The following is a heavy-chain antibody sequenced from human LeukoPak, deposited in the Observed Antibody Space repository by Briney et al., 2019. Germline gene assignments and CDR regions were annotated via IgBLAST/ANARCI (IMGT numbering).Heavy chain of an antibody. CDR3: ARRVLMSSAGVPDTWLDP. J-gene: IGHJ5*02. CDR2: IDYSGST. D-gene: IGHD3-10*01. V-gene: IGHV4-59*08. CDR1: GASIRSYY. Sequence: PSETLSLTCTVSGASIRSYYWNWIRQPPGKGLEWIGYIDYSGSTNYNPSLKSRVTISVDTSKNQFSLNLSSVTAADTAVYYCARRVLMSSAGVPDTWLDPWGLGTLVTVSS.